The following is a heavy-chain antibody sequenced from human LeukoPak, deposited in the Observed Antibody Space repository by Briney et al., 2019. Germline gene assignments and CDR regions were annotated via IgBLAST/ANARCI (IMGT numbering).Heavy chain of an antibody. D-gene: IGHD6-13*01. Sequence: GGSLRLSCAASGFTFSSYSMNWVRQAPGKGLEWVSYISSSGGTIYYADSVKGRFTISRDNAKNSLYLQMNSLRAEDTAVYYCAREGIAAADTNWFDPWGQGTLVTVSS. CDR1: GFTFSSYS. J-gene: IGHJ5*02. CDR3: AREGIAAADTNWFDP. CDR2: ISSSGGTI. V-gene: IGHV3-48*04.